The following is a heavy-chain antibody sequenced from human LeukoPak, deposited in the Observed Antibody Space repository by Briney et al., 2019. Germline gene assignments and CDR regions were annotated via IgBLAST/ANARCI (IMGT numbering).Heavy chain of an antibody. CDR1: GFTFSSYW. V-gene: IGHV3-7*01. CDR3: ARDPFRDGSSPHYFDY. Sequence: PGGSLRLSCAASGFTFSSYWMSWVRQAPGKGLEWVANIIQNGGQKNYVDSVKGRSTVSRDNTKDSLYLQMNSLRAEDTAVYFCARDPFRDGSSPHYFDYWGQGTLVTVSS. D-gene: IGHD5-24*01. CDR2: IIQNGGQK. J-gene: IGHJ4*02.